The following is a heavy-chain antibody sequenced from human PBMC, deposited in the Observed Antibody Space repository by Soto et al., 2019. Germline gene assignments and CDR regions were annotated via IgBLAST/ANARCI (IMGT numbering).Heavy chain of an antibody. D-gene: IGHD3-3*01. CDR2: IIPITGRP. CDR1: RDSFSSYA. V-gene: IGHV1-69*01. J-gene: IGHJ4*02. CDR3: GRYRMCATMEGYYY. Sequence: QMQLVQSDSEVKKPGSSVKVSCKASRDSFSSYAIIWVRHAPGQGIEWMGGIIPITGRPKYAQKFQGRVTTTADEPAHTAYSELSTLRSDDTAIYYCGRYRMCATMEGYYYWGQGTVIAVSS.